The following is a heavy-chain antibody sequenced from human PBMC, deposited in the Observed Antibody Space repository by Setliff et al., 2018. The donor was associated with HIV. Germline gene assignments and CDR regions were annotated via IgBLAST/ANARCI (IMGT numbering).Heavy chain of an antibody. V-gene: IGHV4-31*03. Sequence: KSSETLSLTCTVSGGSISSGGYYWSWIRQHPGKGLEWIGYISYSGSTYYNPSLKSRVTISVDKSKNQFSLKLSSVTAADTAVYFCAREREKYSDWYYFDYWGQGTLVTVSS. CDR2: ISYSGST. CDR1: GGSISSGGYY. J-gene: IGHJ4*02. CDR3: AREREKYSDWYYFDY. D-gene: IGHD6-19*01.